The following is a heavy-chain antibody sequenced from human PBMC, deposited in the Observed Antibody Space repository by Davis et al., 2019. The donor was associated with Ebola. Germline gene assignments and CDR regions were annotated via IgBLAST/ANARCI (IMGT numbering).Heavy chain of an antibody. CDR3: ARVGGVAVAGRGGSDY. D-gene: IGHD6-19*01. J-gene: IGHJ4*02. CDR1: GYTFTGYY. Sequence: ASVKVSCKASGYTFTGYYMHWVRQAPGQGLEWMGWINPNSGGTNYAQKFQGRVTMTRDTSISTAYMELSRLRSDDTAVYYCARVGGVAVAGRGGSDYWGQGTLVTVSS. CDR2: INPNSGGT. V-gene: IGHV1-2*02.